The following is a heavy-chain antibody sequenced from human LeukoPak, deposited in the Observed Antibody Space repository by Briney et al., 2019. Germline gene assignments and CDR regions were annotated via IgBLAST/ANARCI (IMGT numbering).Heavy chain of an antibody. Sequence: GGSLRLSCAASGFTFTTYAMNWVRQAPGKGLVGVSRINSDGRSTNYADSVKGRFTISRDNAKNTLYLQMNSLRAEDTAVYYCARVRWGGLYYFDYWGQGTLVTVSS. J-gene: IGHJ4*02. CDR1: GFTFTTYA. D-gene: IGHD3-16*01. CDR2: INSDGRST. V-gene: IGHV3-74*01. CDR3: ARVRWGGLYYFDY.